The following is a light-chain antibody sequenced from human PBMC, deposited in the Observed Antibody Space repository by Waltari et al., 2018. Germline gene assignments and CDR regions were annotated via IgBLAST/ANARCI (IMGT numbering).Light chain of an antibody. J-gene: IGLJ2*01. CDR1: ALADQY. CDR2: KDT. CDR3: QSADSTGSDVI. V-gene: IGLV3-25*03. Sequence: SYELTQAPSVTVSPGQTARIACSGDALADQYAYWYQQRPGRAPVVGIYKDTKRPSGIPERFSGSSSGKTVTLTISGVQAEDESDYYCQSADSTGSDVIFGGGTKLTVL.